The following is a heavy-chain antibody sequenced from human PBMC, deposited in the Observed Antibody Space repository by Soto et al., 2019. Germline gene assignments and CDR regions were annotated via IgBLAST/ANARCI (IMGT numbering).Heavy chain of an antibody. Sequence: QVQLEESGGNVVQPGRSLRLSCAASGFSFSDYGMHWVRQAPGKGLESVALLSYDGDKEYYADSVKGRFTISRDNSKNTVFLLMNSLRPEDTAVYYCGKDLMGEQWLGVMHYWGQGTLVTVSS. D-gene: IGHD6-19*01. V-gene: IGHV3-30*18. J-gene: IGHJ4*02. CDR3: GKDLMGEQWLGVMHY. CDR1: GFSFSDYG. CDR2: LSYDGDKE.